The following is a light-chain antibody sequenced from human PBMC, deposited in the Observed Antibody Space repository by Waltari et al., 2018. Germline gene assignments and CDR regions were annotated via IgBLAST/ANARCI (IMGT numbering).Light chain of an antibody. V-gene: IGKV3-11*01. J-gene: IGKJ4*01. CDR3: QQRSNWPPLT. CDR2: DAS. CDR1: QSVSSY. Sequence: DIVLTQSPATLSLSTGERATLSCRARQSVSSYLAWYQHKPGQAPSLLIYDASNRATGIPARFSGSGSGTDFTLTISSLEPEDFAVYYCQQRSNWPPLTFGGGTKVEIK.